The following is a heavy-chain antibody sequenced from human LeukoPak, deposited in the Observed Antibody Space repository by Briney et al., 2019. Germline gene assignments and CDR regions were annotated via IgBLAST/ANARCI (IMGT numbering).Heavy chain of an antibody. V-gene: IGHV3-23*01. J-gene: IGHJ5*02. D-gene: IGHD3-10*02. CDR3: AKDIERFMS. CDR2: LSHGGTRT. CDR1: GLTFRNFA. Sequence: GGSLRLSCAASGLTFRNFAMSWVRQAPGKGLEWVSGLSHGGTRTFYAASVKGRFTISRDDSNSTLFLQMDNLRVEDTATYYCAKDIERFMSWGQGTLVIVSS.